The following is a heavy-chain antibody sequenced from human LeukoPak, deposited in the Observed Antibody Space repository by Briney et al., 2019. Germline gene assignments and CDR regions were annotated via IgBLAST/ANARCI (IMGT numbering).Heavy chain of an antibody. Sequence: SVKVSCKASGFTFTSSAVQWVRQARGQRLEWIGWIVVGSGNTNYAQKFQERVTITRDMSTSTAYMELSSLRSEDTAVYYCWIYSGWYSLGAFDIWGQGTMVTVSS. V-gene: IGHV1-58*01. CDR1: GFTFTSSA. CDR3: WIYSGWYSLGAFDI. D-gene: IGHD6-19*01. CDR2: IVVGSGNT. J-gene: IGHJ3*02.